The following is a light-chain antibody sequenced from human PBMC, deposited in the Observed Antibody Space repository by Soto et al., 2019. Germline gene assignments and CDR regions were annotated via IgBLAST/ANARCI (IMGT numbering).Light chain of an antibody. V-gene: IGKV1-16*02. CDR3: QQYNSYPFT. CDR2: AAS. CDR1: QGISTY. Sequence: DIQMTQSPSSLSASVGDRATITCRASQGISTYLAWFQQKPGKAPESLIYAASNLRGGVPSKFSGSGSGTDFSLTISSLQPEDFATYYCQQYNSYPFTFGPGTKVDIK. J-gene: IGKJ3*01.